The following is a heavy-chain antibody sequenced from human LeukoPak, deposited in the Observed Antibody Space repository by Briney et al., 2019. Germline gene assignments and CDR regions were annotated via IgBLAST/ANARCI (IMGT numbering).Heavy chain of an antibody. Sequence: SETLSLTCTVSGGSISSYYWSWIQQPPGKGLGWIGYIYYSGSTNYNPSLKSRVTISVDTSKNQFSLKLSSVTAADTAVYYCARAEDSSGYYPLGYWGQGTLVTVSS. CDR1: GGSISSYY. CDR2: IYYSGST. J-gene: IGHJ4*02. D-gene: IGHD3-22*01. CDR3: ARAEDSSGYYPLGY. V-gene: IGHV4-59*01.